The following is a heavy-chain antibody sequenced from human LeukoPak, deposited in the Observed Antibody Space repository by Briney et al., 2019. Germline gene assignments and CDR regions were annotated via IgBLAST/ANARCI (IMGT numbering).Heavy chain of an antibody. V-gene: IGHV3-23*01. CDR1: GFTFSSYA. CDR2: INGGGVNT. Sequence: GGSLRLSCAASGFTFSSYAMSWVRQAPGKGLEWVSTINGGGVNTHYADSVGGRFTISRDNSKNTLFLQMNSLRAEDTAVYYCAKDWGSGSYQPDAFDIWGQGTMVTVSS. J-gene: IGHJ3*02. CDR3: AKDWGSGSYQPDAFDI. D-gene: IGHD1-26*01.